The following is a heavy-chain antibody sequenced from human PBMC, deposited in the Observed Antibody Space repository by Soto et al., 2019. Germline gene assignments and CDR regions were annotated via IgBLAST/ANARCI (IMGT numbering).Heavy chain of an antibody. Sequence: SETLSHTCSVSGVPISTYWFWWFRQPAGKGLEWIGRIYTSGSTNYNSPFKSRVTMSVDTSNNQFSLKLSSVTAADTAVYYCAREGGYYDSSGSGVYYYLGVDVCGQGTKVPVSS. CDR2: IYTSGST. J-gene: IGHJ6*02. V-gene: IGHV4-4*07. CDR3: AREGGYYDSSGSGVYYYLGVDV. CDR1: GVPISTYW. D-gene: IGHD3-22*01.